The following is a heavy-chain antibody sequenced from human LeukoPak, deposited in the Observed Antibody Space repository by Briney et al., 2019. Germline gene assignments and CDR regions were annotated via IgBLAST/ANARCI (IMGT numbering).Heavy chain of an antibody. J-gene: IGHJ4*02. CDR3: ARGPYDSSGYLFDY. V-gene: IGHV4-61*01. CDR1: GGSVSSGSYY. Sequence: SETLSLTCTVSGGSVSSGSYYWSWIRQPPGKGLEWIGYIYYSGSTNYNPSLKSRVTISVDTSKNQFSLKLSSVTAADTAVYYCARGPYDSSGYLFDYWGQGTLVTVSS. CDR2: IYYSGST. D-gene: IGHD3-22*01.